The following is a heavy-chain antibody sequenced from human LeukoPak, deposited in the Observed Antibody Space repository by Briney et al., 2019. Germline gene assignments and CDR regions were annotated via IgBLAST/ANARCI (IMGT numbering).Heavy chain of an antibody. CDR1: GFNVSSNY. CDR3: ARGGDSGSYFLDY. D-gene: IGHD1-26*01. J-gene: IGHJ4*02. V-gene: IGHV3-21*01. Sequence: PGGSLRLSCAASGFNVSSNYMSWVRQAPGKGLEWVSSISGSTTYIYYADSLKGRFTISRDNARNSLYLQMNSLRAEDTALYYCARGGDSGSYFLDYWGQGTLVTVSS. CDR2: ISGSTTYI.